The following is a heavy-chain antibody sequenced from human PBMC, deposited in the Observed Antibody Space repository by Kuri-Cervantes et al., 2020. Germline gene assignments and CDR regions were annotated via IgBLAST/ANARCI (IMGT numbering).Heavy chain of an antibody. CDR1: GYTFTGYY. D-gene: IGHD5-24*01. V-gene: IGHV1-46*01. CDR2: INPSGGST. Sequence: ASVKVSCKASGYTFTGYYMHWVRQAPGQGLEWMGIINPSGGSTSYAQKFQGRVTMTRDTSTSTVYMELSSLRSEDTAVYYCASEERPPRRGGRDGYNFDYYYYGMDVWGQGTTVTVAS. J-gene: IGHJ6*02. CDR3: ASEERPPRRGGRDGYNFDYYYYGMDV.